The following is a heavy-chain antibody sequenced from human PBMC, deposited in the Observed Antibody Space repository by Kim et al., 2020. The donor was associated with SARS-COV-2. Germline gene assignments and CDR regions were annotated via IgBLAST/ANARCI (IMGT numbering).Heavy chain of an antibody. J-gene: IGHJ5*02. D-gene: IGHD5-18*01. Sequence: SVKGRFTISRDNSKNTLYLQMNSLRAEDTAVYYCARGRGYSYARHGWFDPWGQGTLVTVSS. V-gene: IGHV3-30*07. CDR3: ARGRGYSYARHGWFDP.